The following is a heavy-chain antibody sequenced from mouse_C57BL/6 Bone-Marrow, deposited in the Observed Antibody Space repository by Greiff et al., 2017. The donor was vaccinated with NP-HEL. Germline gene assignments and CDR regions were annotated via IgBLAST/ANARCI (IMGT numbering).Heavy chain of an antibody. CDR3: ARGKLGRGFDY. J-gene: IGHJ2*01. Sequence: VQLQQSGAELVRPGASVKLSCKASGYTFTDYYINWVKQRPGQRLEWIARIYPGSGNTYYNEKFKGKATLTAEKSSSTAYMQLSSLTSEDSAVYFCARGKLGRGFDYWGQGTTLTVSS. V-gene: IGHV1-76*01. CDR2: IYPGSGNT. CDR1: GYTFTDYY. D-gene: IGHD4-1*01.